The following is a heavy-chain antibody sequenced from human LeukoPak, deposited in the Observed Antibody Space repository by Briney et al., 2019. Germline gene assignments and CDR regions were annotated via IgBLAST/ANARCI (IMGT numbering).Heavy chain of an antibody. V-gene: IGHV4-39*01. CDR2: IYYSGST. CDR3: ARHYYTSGNFYSGMDV. Sequence: SETLSLTCTVSGGSISSSNYYWGWVRQPPGEGLEWIGTIYYSGSTYYNPSLKSRVTISVDTSKNQFSLRLNSVTAADTAVYYCARHYYTSGNFYSGMDVWGQGTTVTVSS. D-gene: IGHD3-10*01. CDR1: GGSISSSNYY. J-gene: IGHJ6*02.